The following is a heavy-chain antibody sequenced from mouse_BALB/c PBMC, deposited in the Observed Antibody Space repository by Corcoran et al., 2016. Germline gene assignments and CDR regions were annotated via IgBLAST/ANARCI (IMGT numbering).Heavy chain of an antibody. J-gene: IGHJ2*01. CDR1: GYSITSGYY. V-gene: IGHV3-6*02. CDR2: ISYDGSN. CDR3: ARDRDFDY. Sequence: DVQLQESGPGLVKPSQSLSLTCSVTGYSITSGYYWNWIRQFPGNKLEWMGYISYDGSNNYNPSLKNRISITRETSKNQFFLKLNSVTTEDTATYYCARDRDFDYWGQGTTLTVSS.